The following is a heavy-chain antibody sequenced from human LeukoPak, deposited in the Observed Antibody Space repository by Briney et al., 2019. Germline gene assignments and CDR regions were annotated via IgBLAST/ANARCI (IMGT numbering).Heavy chain of an antibody. V-gene: IGHV3-23*01. CDR1: GFTFSSYA. Sequence: PGGSLRLSCAASGFTFSSYAMSWVRQAPGKGLEWVSAISGSGGSTYYADSVKGRFTISRDNSKNTLYLQMNSLRAEDTALYYCAKVRYDSSMERTWGQGTLVTVSS. CDR2: ISGSGGST. J-gene: IGHJ4*02. D-gene: IGHD3-22*01. CDR3: AKVRYDSSMERT.